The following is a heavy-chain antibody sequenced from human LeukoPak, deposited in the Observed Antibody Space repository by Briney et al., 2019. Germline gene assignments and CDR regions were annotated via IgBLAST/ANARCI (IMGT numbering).Heavy chain of an antibody. CDR3: ARAYSRSYSHFDD. Sequence: PSETLSLTCTVSGGSISGYYWSWIRQPPGKGLEWIGYIYTSGSTNYNPSLKSRVTISVDTSKNQFSLRLSSVTAADTAMYFCARAYSRSYSHFDDWGQGILVTVSS. CDR1: GGSISGYY. D-gene: IGHD1-26*01. J-gene: IGHJ4*02. V-gene: IGHV4-4*09. CDR2: IYTSGST.